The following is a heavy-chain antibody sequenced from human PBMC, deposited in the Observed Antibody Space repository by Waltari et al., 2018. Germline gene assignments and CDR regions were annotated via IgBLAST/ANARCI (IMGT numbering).Heavy chain of an antibody. CDR3: ASEDSSGWATNH. CDR1: GITFSDYS. CDR2: ISTRSTSK. D-gene: IGHD6-19*01. J-gene: IGHJ4*02. Sequence: DVQLVESGGDLVQPGGSLRLSCAASGITFSDYSMNWVRQAPGKGLEWVAYISTRSTSKDYADSVRGRFTISRDNAKNSLYLQMNSLTAEDTGVYYWASEDSSGWATNHWGQGTLVTVSS. V-gene: IGHV3-48*01.